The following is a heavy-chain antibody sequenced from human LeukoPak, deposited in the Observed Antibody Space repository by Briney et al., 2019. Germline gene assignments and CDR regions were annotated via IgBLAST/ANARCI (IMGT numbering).Heavy chain of an antibody. CDR2: IYYSGST. Sequence: XXLSLTXTVSGGSISSYYWSWVRQPPGKGLEWVGYIYYSGSTNYNPSLKSGVTISVATSNNQFSLKLSSVTAADTAVYYCARNPSILRPYYFDYWGQGTLVTVSS. CDR1: GGSISSYY. CDR3: ARNPSILRPYYFDY. D-gene: IGHD2-21*01. V-gene: IGHV4-59*01. J-gene: IGHJ4*02.